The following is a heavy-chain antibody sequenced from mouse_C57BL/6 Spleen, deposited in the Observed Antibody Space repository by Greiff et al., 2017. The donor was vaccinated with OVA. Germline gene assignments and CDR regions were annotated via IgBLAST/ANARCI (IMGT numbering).Heavy chain of an antibody. CDR2: ISYDGSN. CDR1: GYSITSGYY. J-gene: IGHJ4*01. CDR3: AREENWSYAMDY. V-gene: IGHV3-6*01. D-gene: IGHD4-1*01. Sequence: EVQLVESGPGLVKPSQSLSLTCSVTGYSITSGYYWNWIRQFPGNKLEWMGYISYDGSNNYNPSLKNRISITRDTSKNQFFLKLNSVTTEDTATYYCAREENWSYAMDYWGQGTSVTVSS.